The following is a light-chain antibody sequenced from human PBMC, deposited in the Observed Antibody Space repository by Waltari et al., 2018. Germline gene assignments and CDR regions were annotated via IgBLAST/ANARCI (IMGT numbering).Light chain of an antibody. CDR2: GAS. J-gene: IGKJ4*01. CDR3: QHYNNQPLT. CDR1: ESIRNN. Sequence: IVMTQSPATLSASPGEGATLSCRASESIRNNLAWYQQKAGQAPRLLIFGASNRATRIPARFSGSGSGTEFALTISTLQSEDFAVYFCQHYNNQPLTFGGGTKVEIK. V-gene: IGKV3-15*01.